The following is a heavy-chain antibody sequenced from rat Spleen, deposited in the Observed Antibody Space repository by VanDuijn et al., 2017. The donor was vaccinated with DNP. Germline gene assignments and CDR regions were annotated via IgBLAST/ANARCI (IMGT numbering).Heavy chain of an antibody. CDR1: GFPFSNYD. CDR3: ATHDWDY. J-gene: IGHJ2*01. CDR2: IIYAGTTT. V-gene: IGHV5S10*01. Sequence: EVQLVESGGGLVQPGRSLKLSCAASGFPFSNYDMAWVRQAPKKGLEWVATIIYAGTTTYYRDSVKGRFTISRDNANSTLYLQMDSLRSEDTATYFCATHDWDYWGQGVMVTVSS. D-gene: IGHD1-7*01.